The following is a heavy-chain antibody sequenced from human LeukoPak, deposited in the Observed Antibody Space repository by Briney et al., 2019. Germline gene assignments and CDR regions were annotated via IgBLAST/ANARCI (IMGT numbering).Heavy chain of an antibody. CDR3: ARRVGGRIQLWLSGWFDP. D-gene: IGHD5-18*01. Sequence: ASVKVSCKASGYTFTGYYMHWVRQAPGQGLEWMGWINPNGGGTNYAQKFQGRVTMTRDTSISTAYMELSRLRSDDTAVYYCARRVGGRIQLWLSGWFDPWGQGTLVTVSS. CDR1: GYTFTGYY. V-gene: IGHV1-2*02. CDR2: INPNGGGT. J-gene: IGHJ5*02.